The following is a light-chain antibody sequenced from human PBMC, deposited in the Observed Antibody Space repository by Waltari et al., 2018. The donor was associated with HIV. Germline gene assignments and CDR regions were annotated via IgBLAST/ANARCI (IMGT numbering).Light chain of an antibody. J-gene: IGLJ2*01. Sequence: QSVLTQPPSASGTPGQRVAISCSGSSSNIGSNTVDWYQQFPGAAPKVLIYANNQRPSGVPDRFSGSKSGTSASLAISGLQSEDEADYYCSSYAGRDSRVVFGGGTKLTVL. CDR3: SSYAGRDSRVV. CDR2: ANN. CDR1: SSNIGSNT. V-gene: IGLV1-44*01.